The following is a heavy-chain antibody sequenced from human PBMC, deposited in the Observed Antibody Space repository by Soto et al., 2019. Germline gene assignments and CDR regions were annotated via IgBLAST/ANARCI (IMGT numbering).Heavy chain of an antibody. CDR2: ISYTGNA. CDR3: VRLHSTGSSCSQGGAFDI. D-gene: IGHD3-22*01. J-gene: IGHJ3*02. CDR1: GGSISSVGYF. V-gene: IGHV4-31*03. Sequence: QVQLQGSGPGLVEASQTLSLTCTVSGGSISSVGYFWTWIRQHPGKGLEWIGYISYTGNAYYDPSLNSRVTISMDTSNNHFSLRLSSVIAADTAVYYCVRLHSTGSSCSQGGAFDIWGQGTVVTVSS.